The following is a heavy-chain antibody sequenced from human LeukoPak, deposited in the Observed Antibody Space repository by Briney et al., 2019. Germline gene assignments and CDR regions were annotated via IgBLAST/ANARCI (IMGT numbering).Heavy chain of an antibody. CDR1: GYTFNSYD. CDR2: MNPNSGNT. D-gene: IGHD3-10*01. J-gene: IGHJ4*02. Sequence: ASVKVSCKASGYTFNSYDINWVRQAAGQGLEWIGWMNPNSGNTGFAQKFQGRVTMTRNTSISTAYMELSSLRSEDTAVYYCARRVWFGELGYFDFWGQGALITVSS. CDR3: ARRVWFGELGYFDF. V-gene: IGHV1-8*01.